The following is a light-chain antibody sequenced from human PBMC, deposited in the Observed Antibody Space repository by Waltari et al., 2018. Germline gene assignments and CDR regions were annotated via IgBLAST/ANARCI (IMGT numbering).Light chain of an antibody. CDR1: SLRSYY. CDR3: NSRDTSGNLPVA. CDR2: GEN. Sequence: SSELTQDPAVSVSLGQTVSIICQGTSLRSYYARRFQQKAGQAPTLVIYGENSRPSGIPDRFSGSSSGNTATLTITGTQAEDEADYYCNSRDTSGNLPVAFGGGTKLTVL. J-gene: IGLJ2*01. V-gene: IGLV3-19*01.